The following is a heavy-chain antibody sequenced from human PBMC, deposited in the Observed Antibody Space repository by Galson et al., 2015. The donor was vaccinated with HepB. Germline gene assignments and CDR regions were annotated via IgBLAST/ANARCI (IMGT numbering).Heavy chain of an antibody. CDR1: GFSFDDYG. D-gene: IGHD1-26*01. Sequence: SLRLSCAGSGFSFDDYGMHWVRQAPGKGLEWILGITWNSGRIGYADSVKGRFTISRDNAKNSLYLQMNSLRAEDTALYYCAKEGGDFGGSYYGGAFDIWGQGTMVTVSS. CDR3: AKEGGDFGGSYYGGAFDI. J-gene: IGHJ3*02. CDR2: ITWNSGRI. V-gene: IGHV3-9*01.